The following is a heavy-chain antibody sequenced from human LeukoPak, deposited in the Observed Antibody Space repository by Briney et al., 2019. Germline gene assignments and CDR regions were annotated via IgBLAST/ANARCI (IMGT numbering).Heavy chain of an antibody. D-gene: IGHD6-13*01. CDR3: ARDPATKGSSSWYVLGRFDP. CDR1: GYTFTGYY. Sequence: GASVKVSCKASGYTFTGYYMHWVRQAPGQGLEWMGWINPNSGGTNYAQKFQGRVTMTRDTSISTAYMELSRLRSDDTAVYYCARDPATKGSSSWYVLGRFDPWGQGTLVTVSS. V-gene: IGHV1-2*02. J-gene: IGHJ5*02. CDR2: INPNSGGT.